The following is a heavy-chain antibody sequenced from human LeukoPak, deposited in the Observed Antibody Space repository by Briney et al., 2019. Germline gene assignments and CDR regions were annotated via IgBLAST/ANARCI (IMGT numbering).Heavy chain of an antibody. CDR1: GFTFTSSA. V-gene: IGHV1-58*01. Sequence: GTSVTVSCKASGFTFTSSAVQWVRQARGQRLEWIGWIVVGSGDTNSAQKFQERVTITRDMSTRTAYMELSSLRSEDTAVYYCGADSMPRGVFSYAFDIWGQGTMVTVSS. J-gene: IGHJ3*02. CDR2: IVVGSGDT. CDR3: GADSMPRGVFSYAFDI. D-gene: IGHD3-10*01.